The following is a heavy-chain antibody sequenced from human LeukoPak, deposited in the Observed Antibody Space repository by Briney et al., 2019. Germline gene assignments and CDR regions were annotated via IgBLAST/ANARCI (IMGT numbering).Heavy chain of an antibody. J-gene: IGHJ4*02. CDR2: IWYDGSKK. V-gene: IGHV3-33*03. Sequence: GRSLRLSCVASGFTFSSNGMHWVRQAPGKGLEWVAVIWYDGSKKYYADSVKGRFTISRDNSKNTLDLQMDSLRAEDTAVYYCARMSGSHIDYWGQGTLVTVSS. D-gene: IGHD1-26*01. CDR3: ARMSGSHIDY. CDR1: GFTFSSNG.